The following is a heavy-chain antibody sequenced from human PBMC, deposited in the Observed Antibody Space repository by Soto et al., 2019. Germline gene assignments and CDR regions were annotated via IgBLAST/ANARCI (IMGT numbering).Heavy chain of an antibody. CDR3: ARVTKEELDYYYYGMDV. D-gene: IGHD3-10*01. V-gene: IGHV1-69*13. CDR1: GYTFTSYG. Sequence: ASVKVSCKASGYTFTSYGISWVRQAPGQGLEWMGGIIPIFGTANYAQKFQGRVTITADESTSTAYMELSSLRSEDTAVYYCARVTKEELDYYYYGMDVWGQGTTVTVSS. CDR2: IIPIFGTA. J-gene: IGHJ6*02.